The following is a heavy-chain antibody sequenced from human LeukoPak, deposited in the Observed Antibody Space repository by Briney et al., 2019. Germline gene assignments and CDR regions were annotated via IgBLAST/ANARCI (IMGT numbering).Heavy chain of an antibody. CDR3: ARWLQRYGLDY. J-gene: IGHJ4*02. CDR1: GYTFTSYD. D-gene: IGHD5-24*01. CDR2: MNPNSGNT. Sequence: ASVKVSCKASGYTFTSYDINWVRQATGQGLEWMGWMNPNSGNTGYAQKFQGRVTMTRNTSISTAYMELSSLKASDTAMYYCARWLQRYGLDYWGQGTLVTVSS. V-gene: IGHV1-8*01.